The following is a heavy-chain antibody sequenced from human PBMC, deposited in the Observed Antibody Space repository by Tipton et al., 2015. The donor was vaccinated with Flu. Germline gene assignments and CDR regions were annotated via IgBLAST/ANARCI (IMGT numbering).Heavy chain of an antibody. J-gene: IGHJ4*02. V-gene: IGHV4-38-2*01. CDR2: IHRSGNT. D-gene: IGHD3-16*01. Sequence: TLSLTCSVSGDSMGSDYYWGWIRQPPGKGLEWIGNIHRSGNTYRNPSLKSRVTMSVDSSKNQFSLRLSSVTAADTAVYYCARLRLGRHLSDFDYWGQGTLVTVSS. CDR3: ARLRLGRHLSDFDY. CDR1: GDSMGSDYY.